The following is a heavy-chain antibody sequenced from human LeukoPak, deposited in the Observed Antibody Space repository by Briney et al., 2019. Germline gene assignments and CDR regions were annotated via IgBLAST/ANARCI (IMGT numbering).Heavy chain of an antibody. CDR1: GGSISSYY. CDR2: IYYSGST. V-gene: IGHV4-59*01. Sequence: ASETLSLTCTVSGGSISSYYWSWIRQPPGKGLEWIGYIYYSGSTNYNPSLKSRVTISADTSKNQFSLKLSSVTAADTAVYYCARSAYHDYGDSRPYYYYGMDVWGQGTTVTVSS. J-gene: IGHJ6*02. D-gene: IGHD4-17*01. CDR3: ARSAYHDYGDSRPYYYYGMDV.